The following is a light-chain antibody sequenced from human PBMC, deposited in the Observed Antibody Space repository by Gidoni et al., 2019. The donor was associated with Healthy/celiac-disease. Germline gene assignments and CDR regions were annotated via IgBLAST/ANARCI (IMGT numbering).Light chain of an antibody. Sequence: ETVMTQSPATLSVSPGERATPSCRASQSVSSNLAWYQQKPGQAPRLLIYGASTRATGIPARFSGSGSGTEFTLTISSLQSEDFAVYYCQQYNNWRTFGQGTKVEIK. J-gene: IGKJ1*01. CDR2: GAS. CDR1: QSVSSN. V-gene: IGKV3-15*01. CDR3: QQYNNWRT.